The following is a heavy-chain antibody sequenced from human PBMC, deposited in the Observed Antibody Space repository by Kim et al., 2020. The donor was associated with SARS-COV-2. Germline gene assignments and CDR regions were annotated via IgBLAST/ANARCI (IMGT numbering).Heavy chain of an antibody. CDR1: GGSFSGYY. D-gene: IGHD3-3*01. CDR2: INHSGST. CDR3: ARGNYDFWSGYYALLGWF. J-gene: IGHJ5*01. Sequence: SETLSLTCAVYGGSFSGYYWSWIRQPPGKGLEWIGEINHSGSTNYNPSLKSRVTISVDTSKNQFSLKLSSVTAADTAVYYCARGNYDFWSGYYALLGWF. V-gene: IGHV4-34*01.